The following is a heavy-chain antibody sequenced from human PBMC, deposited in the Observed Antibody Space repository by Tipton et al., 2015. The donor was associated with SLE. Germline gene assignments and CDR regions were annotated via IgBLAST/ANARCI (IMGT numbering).Heavy chain of an antibody. CDR1: GGSISSYY. CDR2: IYYSGST. Sequence: LRLSCTVSGGSISSYYWSWIRQPPGKGLEWIGYIYYSGSTNYNPSLKSRVTISVDTSKNQFSLKLSSVTAADTAVYYCARDLDPWGQGTLVTVSS. CDR3: ARDLDP. V-gene: IGHV4-59*01. J-gene: IGHJ5*02.